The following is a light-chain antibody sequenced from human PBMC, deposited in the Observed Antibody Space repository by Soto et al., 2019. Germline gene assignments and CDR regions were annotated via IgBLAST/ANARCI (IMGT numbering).Light chain of an antibody. Sequence: QSALPQPASVSGAPGQSITISCTGTSSDVGGFNYVSWYQQHPGKAPKLMIYDVANRPSGVSYRFSGSKSGNTASLTISGLQAEDEADYYCNSYASSSTYVFGTGTKVTV. J-gene: IGLJ1*01. CDR3: NSYASSSTYV. CDR1: SSDVGGFNY. V-gene: IGLV2-14*03. CDR2: DVA.